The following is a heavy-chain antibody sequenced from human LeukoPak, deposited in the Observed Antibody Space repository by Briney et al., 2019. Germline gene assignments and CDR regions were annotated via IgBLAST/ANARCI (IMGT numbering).Heavy chain of an antibody. CDR2: VYPSAGTS. CDR1: GYTFTSYY. Sequence: ASVKVSCKASGYTFTSYYMHWVRQAPGQGLEWLGVVYPSAGTSDPAQRFRARITLSDDTSTSTAYVELRSLKSEDTAIYFCVREYHGGYFDFWGQGTLVTVSS. D-gene: IGHD3-16*01. CDR3: VREYHGGYFDF. V-gene: IGHV1-46*03. J-gene: IGHJ4*02.